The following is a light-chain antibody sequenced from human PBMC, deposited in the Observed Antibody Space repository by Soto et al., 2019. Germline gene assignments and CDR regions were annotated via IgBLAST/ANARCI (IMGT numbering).Light chain of an antibody. J-gene: IGKJ1*01. CDR2: DAS. V-gene: IGKV3-15*01. Sequence: ILMTQSPATLSVSPGERATLSCRASQSVSNNLAWYQQKPGQAPRLLIYDASTRATGIPTRFSGSGSGTEFTLTISGLQSEDFAVYYCQQYNIWPPWTFGQGTKVEVK. CDR3: QQYNIWPPWT. CDR1: QSVSNN.